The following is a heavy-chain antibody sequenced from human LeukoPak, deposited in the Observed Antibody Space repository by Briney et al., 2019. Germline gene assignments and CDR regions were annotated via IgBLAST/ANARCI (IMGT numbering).Heavy chain of an antibody. D-gene: IGHD3-3*01. CDR1: GGPFSGYY. J-gene: IGHJ5*02. CDR2: INHSGST. V-gene: IGHV4-34*01. CDR3: ARGSSQRITIFGVVLQKGGFDP. Sequence: SETLSLTCAVYGGPFSGYYWSWIRQPPGKGLEWIGEINHSGSTNYNPSLKSRVTISVDTSKNQFSLKLSSVTAADTAVYYCARGSSQRITIFGVVLQKGGFDPWGQGTLVTVSS.